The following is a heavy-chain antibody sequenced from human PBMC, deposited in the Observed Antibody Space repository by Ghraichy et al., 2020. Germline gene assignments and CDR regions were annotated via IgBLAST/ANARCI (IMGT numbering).Heavy chain of an antibody. CDR2: MNPNSGNT. D-gene: IGHD3-3*01. Sequence: ASVKVSCKASGYTFTSYDINWVRQATGQGLEWMGWMNPNSGNTGYAQKFQGRVTMTRNTSISTAYMELSSLRSEDTAVYYCARVPLGRGYDFWSGFPDWYFDLWGRGTLVTVSS. CDR3: ARVPLGRGYDFWSGFPDWYFDL. V-gene: IGHV1-8*01. J-gene: IGHJ2*01. CDR1: GYTFTSYD.